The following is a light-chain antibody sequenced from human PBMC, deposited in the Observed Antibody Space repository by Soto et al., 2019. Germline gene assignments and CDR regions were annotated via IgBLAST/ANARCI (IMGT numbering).Light chain of an antibody. Sequence: DIQMTQSPATLSGSVGERVTITCRASQTISSWLAWYQQKPGKAPKLLIYKASTLKSGVPSRFSGSGSGTDFTLTISSLQHDYVATYYCQHYNSYSGAFGQGTKVELK. CDR2: KAS. V-gene: IGKV1-5*03. J-gene: IGKJ1*01. CDR3: QHYNSYSGA. CDR1: QTISSW.